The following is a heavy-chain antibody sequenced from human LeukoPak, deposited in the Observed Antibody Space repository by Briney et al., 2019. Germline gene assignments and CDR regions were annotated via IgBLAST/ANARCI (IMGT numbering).Heavy chain of an antibody. V-gene: IGHV3-48*03. D-gene: IGHD3-22*01. CDR2: ISSSGITI. CDR3: ARDTYYYDSSGYLVLDY. J-gene: IGHJ4*02. Sequence: GSLRLSCAASGFTFSSYEMNWVRQAPGKGLEWVSYISSSGITIYYADSVKGRFTISRDNARNSLYLQMNGLRAEDTAVYYCARDTYYYDSSGYLVLDYWGQGTLVTVSS. CDR1: GFTFSSYE.